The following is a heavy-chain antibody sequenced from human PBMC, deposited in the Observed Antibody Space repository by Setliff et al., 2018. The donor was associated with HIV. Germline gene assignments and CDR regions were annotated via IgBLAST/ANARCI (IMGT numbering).Heavy chain of an antibody. CDR3: VRDTMYAFDI. V-gene: IGHV3-48*01. CDR1: GFTFSTEP. J-gene: IGHJ3*02. Sequence: GGSLRLSCAASGFTFSTEPMNWVRQTPGKGLEWISNIRSHGTTMSYGDSVKGRFTISRDNGKNSLYLQMNSLRAEDTAVYYCVRDTMYAFDIWGQGTMVTVS. CDR2: IRSHGTTM.